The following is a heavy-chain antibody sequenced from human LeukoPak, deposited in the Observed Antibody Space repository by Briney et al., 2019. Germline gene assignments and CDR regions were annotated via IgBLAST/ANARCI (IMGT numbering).Heavy chain of an antibody. Sequence: ASVKVSCTASGYIFSSYSLNWVRQAPGQGLEWMGWINTNTGNPTYAQGFTGRFVFSLDTSVSTAYLQISSLKAEDTAVYYCARAPQPSEFTTVVTHPLDYWGQGTLVTVSS. CDR1: GYIFSSYS. V-gene: IGHV7-4-1*02. J-gene: IGHJ4*02. D-gene: IGHD4-23*01. CDR3: ARAPQPSEFTTVVTHPLDY. CDR2: INTNTGNP.